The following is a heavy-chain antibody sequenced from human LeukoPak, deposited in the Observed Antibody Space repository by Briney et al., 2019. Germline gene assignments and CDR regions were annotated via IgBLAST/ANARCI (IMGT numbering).Heavy chain of an antibody. D-gene: IGHD3-22*01. J-gene: IGHJ5*02. CDR1: GYTFTSYG. CDR3: ARVDRISNYYDSSGYRNWFDP. CDR2: ISAYNGNT. V-gene: IGHV1-18*01. Sequence: ASVKVSCKASGYTFTSYGISWVQQAPGQGLEWMGWISAYNGNTNYAQKLQGRVTMTTDTSTSTAYMELRSLRSDDTAVYYCARVDRISNYYDSSGYRNWFDPWGQGTLVTVSS.